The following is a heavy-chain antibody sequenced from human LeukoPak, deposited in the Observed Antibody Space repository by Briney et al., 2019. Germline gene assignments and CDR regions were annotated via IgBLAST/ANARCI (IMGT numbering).Heavy chain of an antibody. Sequence: SETLSVTCTVSGYSISGGYYWGWLRQPPGKRLEWIGSIYHSGSTYYNPSLKSRVTISVDTSKNQFSLKLSSVTAADTAVYYCARSIAAAGTAPYDYWGQGTLVTVSS. D-gene: IGHD6-13*01. V-gene: IGHV4-38-2*02. CDR1: GYSISGGYY. CDR3: ARSIAAAGTAPYDY. J-gene: IGHJ4*02. CDR2: IYHSGST.